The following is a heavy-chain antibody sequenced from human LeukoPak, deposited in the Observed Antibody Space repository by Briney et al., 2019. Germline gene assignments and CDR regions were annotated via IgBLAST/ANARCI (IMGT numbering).Heavy chain of an antibody. CDR1: GFTFSSYG. CDR2: ISGSGGST. J-gene: IGHJ3*02. CDR3: AKEYDSSGYLGDAFDI. Sequence: GRSLRLSCTASGFTFSSYGMHWVRQAPGKGLEWVSAISGSGGSTYYADSVKGRFTISRDNSKNTLYLQMNSLRAEDTAVYYCAKEYDSSGYLGDAFDIWGQGTMVTVSS. V-gene: IGHV3-23*01. D-gene: IGHD3-22*01.